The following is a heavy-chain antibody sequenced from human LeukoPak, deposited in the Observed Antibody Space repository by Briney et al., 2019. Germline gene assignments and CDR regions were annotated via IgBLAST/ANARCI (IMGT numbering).Heavy chain of an antibody. V-gene: IGHV3-30-3*01. CDR1: GFTFSSYA. Sequence: GGSLRLSCAASGFTFSSYAMHWVRQAPGKGLEWVAVISYDGSNKYYADSVKGRFTISRDNSKNTLYLQMNSLRAEDTAVYYCARDDHDYVWGSYYFDYWGRGTLVTVSS. J-gene: IGHJ4*02. CDR3: ARDDHDYVWGSYYFDY. D-gene: IGHD3-16*01. CDR2: ISYDGSNK.